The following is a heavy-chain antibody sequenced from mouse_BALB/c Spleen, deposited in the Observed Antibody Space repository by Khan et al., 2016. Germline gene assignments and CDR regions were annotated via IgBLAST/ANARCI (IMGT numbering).Heavy chain of an antibody. CDR1: GDSITSSY. J-gene: IGHJ2*01. CDR2: ISYSGST. D-gene: IGHD2-1*01. Sequence: EVQLQESGPSLVKPSQTLSLTCSVTGDSITSSYWNWIRKFPGNKLEYMGYISYSGSTYYNPSLKSRISITRDTSKNQYYLQLNSVTTEDTATYYCASMVTTYYFDYWGQGTTLTVSS. CDR3: ASMVTTYYFDY. V-gene: IGHV3-8*02.